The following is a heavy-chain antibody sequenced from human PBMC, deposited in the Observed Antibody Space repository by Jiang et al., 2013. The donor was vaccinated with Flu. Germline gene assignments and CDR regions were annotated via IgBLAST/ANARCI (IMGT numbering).Heavy chain of an antibody. Sequence: KGSGYSFTSYWISWVRQMPGKGLEWMGRIDPSDSYTNYSPSFQGHVTISADKSISTAYLQWSSLKASDTAMYYCARAVRGVKNYYYYGMDVWGQGTTVTVSS. J-gene: IGHJ6*02. CDR3: ARAVRGVKNYYYYGMDV. V-gene: IGHV5-10-1*01. CDR1: GYSFTSYW. CDR2: IDPSDSYT. D-gene: IGHD3-10*01.